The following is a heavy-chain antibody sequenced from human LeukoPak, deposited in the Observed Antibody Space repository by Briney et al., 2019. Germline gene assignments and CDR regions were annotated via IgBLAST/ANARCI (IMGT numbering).Heavy chain of an antibody. D-gene: IGHD3-22*01. CDR3: ARYSHYYDSSGYYPYYFDY. J-gene: IGHJ4*02. CDR1: GGSISSGDYY. Sequence: SQTLSLTCTVSGGSISSGDYYWSWIRQHPGKGLEWIGHIYYSGSTYYNPSLKSRINISVDTSKNQFSLKLSSVTAADTAVYFCARYSHYYDSSGYYPYYFDYRGQGTLVTVSS. V-gene: IGHV4-31*03. CDR2: IYYSGST.